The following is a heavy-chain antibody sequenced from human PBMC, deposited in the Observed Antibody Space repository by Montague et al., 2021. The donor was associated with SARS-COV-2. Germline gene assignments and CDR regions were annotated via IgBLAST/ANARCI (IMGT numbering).Heavy chain of an antibody. V-gene: IGHV4-59*02. D-gene: IGHD5-24*01. J-gene: IGHJ5*02. CDR3: AREDRWNWLDP. CDR1: GGSVSSSY. Sequence: SETLSLTCTVSGGSVSSSYWTWIRQPPGKGLEWIGYIYYRGSTNYNPSLESRVTISVDTSKNQFSLKMRSVTAADTAVYYCAREDRWNWLDPWGQGTLVIVSS. CDR2: IYYRGST.